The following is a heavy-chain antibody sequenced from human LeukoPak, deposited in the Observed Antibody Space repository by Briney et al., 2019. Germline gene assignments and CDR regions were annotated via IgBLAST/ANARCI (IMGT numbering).Heavy chain of an antibody. Sequence: GGSLRLSCVASGFIFKSYGMNWVRQAPGKGLEWVSGIYTNGRTRYADFVNGRFTISRDNAKNSLFLQMNSLRAEDTAVYYCARETGSYSFDYWGQGTLVTVSS. CDR2: IYTNGRT. V-gene: IGHV3-20*04. CDR3: ARETGSYSFDY. CDR1: GFIFKSYG. D-gene: IGHD1-26*01. J-gene: IGHJ4*02.